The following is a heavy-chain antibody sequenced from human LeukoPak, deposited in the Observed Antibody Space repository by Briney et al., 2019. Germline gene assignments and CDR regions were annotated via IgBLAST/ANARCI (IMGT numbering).Heavy chain of an antibody. CDR2: IYYSGST. CDR1: GGSVSSGSYY. J-gene: IGHJ5*02. D-gene: IGHD3-10*01. Sequence: PSETLSLTCTVSGGSVSSGSYYWSWIRQPPGKGLEWIGYIYYSGSTNYSPSLKSRVTISVDTSKNQFSLKLSSVTAADTAVYYCARDFAYYYGSGSYDPWGQGTLVTVSS. V-gene: IGHV4-61*01. CDR3: ARDFAYYYGSGSYDP.